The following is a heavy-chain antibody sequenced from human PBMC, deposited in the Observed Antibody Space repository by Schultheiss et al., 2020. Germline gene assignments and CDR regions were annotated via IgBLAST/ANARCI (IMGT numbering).Heavy chain of an antibody. V-gene: IGHV4-31*03. J-gene: IGHJ4*02. D-gene: IGHD4-11*01. CDR2: IYYSGST. CDR1: GGSVSSGSYY. Sequence: SETLSLTCTVSGGSVSSGSYYWSWIRQPPGKGLEWIGYIYYSGSTYYNPSLKSRVTISVDTSKNQFSLKLSSVTAADTAVYYCARGSGDYSDYFDYWGQGALVTVSS. CDR3: ARGSGDYSDYFDY.